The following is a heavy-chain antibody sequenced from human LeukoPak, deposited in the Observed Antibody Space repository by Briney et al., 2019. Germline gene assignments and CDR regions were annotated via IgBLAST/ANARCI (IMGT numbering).Heavy chain of an antibody. V-gene: IGHV1-46*01. Sequence: ASVKVSCKASGYTFTSYYMLWVRQAPGQGLEWMGIINPSGGSTSYAQKFQGRVTMTRDTSTSTVYMELSSLRSEDTAVYYCARPRGSGSYYLYYFDYWGQGTLSPSPQ. D-gene: IGHD3-10*01. CDR1: GYTFTSYY. CDR2: INPSGGST. CDR3: ARPRGSGSYYLYYFDY. J-gene: IGHJ4*02.